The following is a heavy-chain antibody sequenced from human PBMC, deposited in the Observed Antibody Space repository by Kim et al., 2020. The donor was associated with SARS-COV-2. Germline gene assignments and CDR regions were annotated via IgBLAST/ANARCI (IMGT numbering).Heavy chain of an antibody. J-gene: IGHJ4*02. Sequence: NYAQKLQGRVTMTTDTSTSTAYMELRSLRSDDTAVYYCSSSIAVAGADDYWGQGTLVTVSS. CDR3: SSSIAVAGADDY. V-gene: IGHV1-18*01. D-gene: IGHD6-19*01.